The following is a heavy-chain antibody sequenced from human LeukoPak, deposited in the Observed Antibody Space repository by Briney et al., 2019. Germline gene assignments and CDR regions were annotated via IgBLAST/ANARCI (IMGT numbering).Heavy chain of an antibody. J-gene: IGHJ4*02. CDR2: ISWNSGSI. CDR1: GLTFSNYA. V-gene: IGHV3-9*03. Sequence: PGGSLRLSCAASGLTFSNYAMSWVRQAPGKGLEWVSGISWNSGSIGYADSVKGRFTISRDNAKNSLYLQMNSLRAEDMALYYCAEGRSGGSYLLDYWGQGTLVTVSS. CDR3: AEGRSGGSYLLDY. D-gene: IGHD1-26*01.